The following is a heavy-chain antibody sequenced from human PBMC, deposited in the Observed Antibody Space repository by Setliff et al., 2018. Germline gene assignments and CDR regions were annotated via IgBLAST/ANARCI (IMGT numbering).Heavy chain of an antibody. D-gene: IGHD1-26*01. V-gene: IGHV3-73*01. Sequence: PGGSLRLSCAASGFTFSGSAMHWVRQASGKGLEWVGRIRGKTNNCATAYGASVNGRFIISRDNSKNTAYLQMNSLKTEDTAVYYCSPLGDAFDIWGQGTMVTVSS. CDR3: SPLGDAFDI. J-gene: IGHJ3*02. CDR2: IRGKTNNCAT. CDR1: GFTFSGSA.